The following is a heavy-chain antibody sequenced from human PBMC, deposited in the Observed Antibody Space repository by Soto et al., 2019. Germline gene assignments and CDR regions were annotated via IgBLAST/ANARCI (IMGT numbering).Heavy chain of an antibody. CDR2: ISGSGGST. CDR3: AKDYLIAVAGAYFDY. V-gene: IGHV3-23*01. D-gene: IGHD6-19*01. Sequence: GGSLRLCCAASGFTFSSYAMSWVRQAPGKGLEWVSAISGSGGSTYYADSVKGRFTISRDNSKNTLYLQMNSLRAEDTAVYYCAKDYLIAVAGAYFDYCGQGTLVTVSS. CDR1: GFTFSSYA. J-gene: IGHJ4*02.